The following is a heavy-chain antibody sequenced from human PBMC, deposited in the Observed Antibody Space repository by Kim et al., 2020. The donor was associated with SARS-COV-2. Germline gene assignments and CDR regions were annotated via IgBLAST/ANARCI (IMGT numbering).Heavy chain of an antibody. J-gene: IGHJ4*02. Sequence: GTNTTYADPVKGRFTISRDNAKNTLYLQMSSLRAEDTAVYYCARDLKEGYWGQGTLVTVSS. V-gene: IGHV3-74*01. CDR3: ARDLKEGY. CDR2: GTNT.